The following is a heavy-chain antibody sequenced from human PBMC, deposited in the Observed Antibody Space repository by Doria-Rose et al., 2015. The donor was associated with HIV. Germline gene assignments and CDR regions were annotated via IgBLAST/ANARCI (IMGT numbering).Heavy chain of an antibody. CDR3: ARIKSSRWYHKYDFDF. V-gene: IGHV2-26*01. CDR1: GVSLSSPGMG. Sequence: SGPVLVKPTETLTLTCTVSGVSLSSPGMGVSWIRQPPGKALEWLANIFSDDERSYKTSLKSRLTISRSTSKRQVVLTMTDMDPVDTATYYCARIKSSRWYHKYDFDFWGQGTLVIVSA. CDR2: IFSDDER. J-gene: IGHJ4*02. D-gene: IGHD6-13*01.